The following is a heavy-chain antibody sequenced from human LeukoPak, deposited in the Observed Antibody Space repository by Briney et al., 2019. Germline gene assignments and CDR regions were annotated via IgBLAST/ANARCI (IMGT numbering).Heavy chain of an antibody. CDR1: GFTVSSNY. D-gene: IGHD3-22*01. Sequence: PGGSLRLSCVASGFTVSSNYMSWVRQAPGKGLEWVSVIYSGGSTYYADSVKGRFTISRDNSKNTLYLKMNSLRAEDTAVYYCARDLDDSSGYYLGGNAFDIWGKGTMVTVSS. CDR2: IYSGGST. J-gene: IGHJ3*02. V-gene: IGHV3-53*01. CDR3: ARDLDDSSGYYLGGNAFDI.